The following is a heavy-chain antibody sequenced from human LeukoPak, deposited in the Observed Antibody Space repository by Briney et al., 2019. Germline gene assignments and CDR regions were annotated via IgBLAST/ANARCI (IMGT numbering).Heavy chain of an antibody. CDR1: GGSFSGYY. CDR2: INHSGST. J-gene: IGHJ6*03. V-gene: IGHV4-34*01. CDR3: ARGVRAAMVTNYYYYMDV. Sequence: PSETLSLTCAVYGGSFSGYYWCWIRQPPGKGLEWIGEINHSGSTNYNPSLKSRVTISVDTSTNQFSLKLSSVTAADTAVYYCARGVRAAMVTNYYYYMDVWGKGTTVTVSS. D-gene: IGHD5-18*01.